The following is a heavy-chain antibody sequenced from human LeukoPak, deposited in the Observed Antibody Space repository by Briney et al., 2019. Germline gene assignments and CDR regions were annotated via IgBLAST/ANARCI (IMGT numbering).Heavy chain of an antibody. CDR1: GITLSNYG. Sequence: GESLRLSCAVPGITLSNYGMSWVRQAPGKGLEWVAGISGSGGSTNYADSVKGRFTISRDNPKNTLYLQMNSLGAEDTAVYFCAKRGVVIRVILVGFHREAYYFDSWGQGALVTVSS. J-gene: IGHJ4*02. V-gene: IGHV3-23*01. CDR2: ISGSGGST. D-gene: IGHD3-22*01. CDR3: AKRGVVIRVILVGFHREAYYFDS.